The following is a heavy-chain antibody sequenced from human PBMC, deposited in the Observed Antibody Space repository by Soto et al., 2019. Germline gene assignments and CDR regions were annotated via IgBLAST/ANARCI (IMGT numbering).Heavy chain of an antibody. J-gene: IGHJ4*02. Sequence: QVQLVESGGGVVQPGRSLRLSCAASGFTFSSYAMHWVRQAPGKGLEWVAVISYDGSNKYYADSVKGRFTISRDNSKNTLYLQMNSLRAEDTAVYYCARDAYSSGQWGQGTLVTVSS. CDR1: GFTFSSYA. D-gene: IGHD6-19*01. CDR2: ISYDGSNK. CDR3: ARDAYSSGQ. V-gene: IGHV3-30-3*01.